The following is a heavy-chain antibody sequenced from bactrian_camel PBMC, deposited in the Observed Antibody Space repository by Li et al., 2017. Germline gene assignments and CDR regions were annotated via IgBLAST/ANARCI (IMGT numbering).Heavy chain of an antibody. J-gene: IGHJ4*01. D-gene: IGHD3*01. CDR2: IDSTDST. CDR3: VRGGPLWIEDY. CDR1: DDIMACDC. Sequence: HVQLVESGGGSVQAGGSRTLSCKVTDDIMACDCMGWFRQAPGKERVGVACIDSTDSTNYAHSVKGQFTVSRDNTRNTLYLQLNSLKTEDTAMYYCVRGGPLWIEDYWGQGTQVTVS. V-gene: IGHV3S63*01.